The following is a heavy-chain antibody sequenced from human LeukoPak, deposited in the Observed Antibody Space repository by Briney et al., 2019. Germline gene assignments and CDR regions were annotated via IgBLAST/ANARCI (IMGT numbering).Heavy chain of an antibody. J-gene: IGHJ6*03. Sequence: GGSLRLSCAAPGFTFSSYAMHWVRQAPGKGLEYVSAISSNGGSTYYANSVKGRLTISRDNAKNTLYLQVNNLTAKGTARYYFAKSTGYSSGWFSNYYYYYYMDVWGKGTTVTVSS. CDR1: GFTFSSYA. CDR3: AKSTGYSSGWFSNYYYYYYMDV. V-gene: IGHV3-64*01. CDR2: ISSNGGST. D-gene: IGHD6-19*01.